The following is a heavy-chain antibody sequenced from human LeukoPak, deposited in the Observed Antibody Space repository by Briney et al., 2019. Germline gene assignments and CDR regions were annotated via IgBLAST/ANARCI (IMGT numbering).Heavy chain of an antibody. CDR2: INSDGSST. D-gene: IGHD2-2*01. Sequence: GGSLRLSCAASGFTFSSYWMHWVRHAPGKGLVWVSRINSDGSSTTYADSVKGRFTISRDNAKNTLYLQMNSLRAEDTAVYYCARDHCSSTSCYLSAYYFDYWGQGTLVTVSS. CDR1: GFTFSSYW. J-gene: IGHJ4*02. V-gene: IGHV3-74*01. CDR3: ARDHCSSTSCYLSAYYFDY.